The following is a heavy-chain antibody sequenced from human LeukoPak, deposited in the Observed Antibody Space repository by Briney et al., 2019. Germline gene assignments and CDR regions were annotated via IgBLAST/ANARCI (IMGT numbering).Heavy chain of an antibody. CDR3: ARHGGDISYFDY. CDR2: IYYSGST. V-gene: IGHV4-39*01. J-gene: IGHJ4*02. D-gene: IGHD3-16*02. Sequence: SETLSLTCTVSSGCISSSSYYWGWIRQPPGKGLEWIGSIYYSGSTYYNPSLKSRVTISVDTSKNQFSLKLSSVTAADTAVYYCARHGGDISYFDYWGQGTLVTVSS. CDR1: SGCISSSSYY.